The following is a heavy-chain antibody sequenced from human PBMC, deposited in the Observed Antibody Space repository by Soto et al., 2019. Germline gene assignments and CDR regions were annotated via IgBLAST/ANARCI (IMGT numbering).Heavy chain of an antibody. V-gene: IGHV3-15*07. CDR1: GFIFSHAW. CDR3: AADIGPAYDSNNWFDP. CDR2: VKNNGGAT. Sequence: EVQLVESGGDLVKPGGSLRLSCAASGFIFSHAWFHWVRQPPGKGLELVGRVKNNGGATDYAASVKGRFTISRDDSKDTVYIQMSSLRTEDTAIDYCAADIGPAYDSNNWFDPWGQGNLVTVSS. J-gene: IGHJ5*02. D-gene: IGHD2-21*01.